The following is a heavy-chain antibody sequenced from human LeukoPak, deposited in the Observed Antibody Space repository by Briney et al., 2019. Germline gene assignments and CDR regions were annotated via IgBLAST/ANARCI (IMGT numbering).Heavy chain of an antibody. J-gene: IGHJ4*02. Sequence: GGSLRLSCAAAGFTLSRNGMHWVRQAPGKGLEWVGDIWYDGSKKYYADSVKGRFTISRDNSKNTLYLQMNSLRAEDTAVYYCAKGGWSSGSTYFDYWGQGTLVTVSS. CDR1: GFTLSRNG. D-gene: IGHD3-10*01. V-gene: IGHV3-30*02. CDR3: AKGGWSSGSTYFDY. CDR2: IWYDGSKK.